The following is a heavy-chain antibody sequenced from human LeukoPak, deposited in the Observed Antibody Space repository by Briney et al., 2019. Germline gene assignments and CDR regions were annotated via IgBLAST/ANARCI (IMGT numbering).Heavy chain of an antibody. CDR2: IYYSGST. J-gene: IGHJ4*02. CDR1: GYSISSGYY. CDR3: ARVMGDYYGSGSYYPDY. D-gene: IGHD3-10*01. V-gene: IGHV4-38-2*02. Sequence: SETLSLTCTVSGYSISSGYYWGWIRQPPGKGLEWIGYIYYSGSTNYNPSLKSRVTISVGTSKNQFSLKLSSVTAADTAVYHCARVMGDYYGSGSYYPDYWGQGTLVTVSS.